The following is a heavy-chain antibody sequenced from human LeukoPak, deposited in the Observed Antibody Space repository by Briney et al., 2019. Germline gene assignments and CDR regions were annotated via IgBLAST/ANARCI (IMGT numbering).Heavy chain of an antibody. CDR3: ASYTMVRGVGNWFDP. D-gene: IGHD3-10*01. J-gene: IGHJ5*02. CDR1: GGPFSGYY. Sequence: SETLSLTCAVYGGPFSGYYWSWIRQPPGKGLEWIGEINHSGSTNYNPSLKSRVTISVDTSKNQFSLKLSSVTAADTAVYYCASYTMVRGVGNWFDPWGQGTLVTVSS. V-gene: IGHV4-34*01. CDR2: INHSGST.